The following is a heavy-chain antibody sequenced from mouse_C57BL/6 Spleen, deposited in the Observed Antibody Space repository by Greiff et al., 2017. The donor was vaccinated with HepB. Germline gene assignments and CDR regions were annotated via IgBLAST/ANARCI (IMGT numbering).Heavy chain of an antibody. Sequence: DVMLVESGGGLVKPGGSLKLSCAASGFTFSDYGMHWVRQAPEKGLEWVAYISSGSSTIYYADTVKGRFTISRDNAKNTLFLQMTSLRSEDTAMYYCARGNSHYAMDYWGQGTSVTVSS. CDR1: GFTFSDYG. CDR3: ARGNSHYAMDY. J-gene: IGHJ4*01. V-gene: IGHV5-17*01. CDR2: ISSGSSTI.